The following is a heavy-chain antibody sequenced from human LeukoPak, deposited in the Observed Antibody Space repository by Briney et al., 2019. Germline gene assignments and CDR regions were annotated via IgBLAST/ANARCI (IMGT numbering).Heavy chain of an antibody. CDR3: ARGLLYSSSSAFVYYYYYYMDV. CDR1: GGSFSGYY. Sequence: SETLSLTCAVYGGSFSGYYWSWIRQPPGKGLEWIGEINHSGSTNYNPSLKSRVTLSVDTSKNQFSLKLSSVTAADTAVYYCARGLLYSSSSAFVYYYYYYMDVWGKGTTVTVSS. D-gene: IGHD6-6*01. J-gene: IGHJ6*03. V-gene: IGHV4-34*01. CDR2: INHSGST.